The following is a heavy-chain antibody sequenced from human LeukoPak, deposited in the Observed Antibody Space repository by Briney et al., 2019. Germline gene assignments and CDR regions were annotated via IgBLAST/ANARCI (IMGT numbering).Heavy chain of an antibody. J-gene: IGHJ5*02. V-gene: IGHV4-59*11. CDR1: GGSIGSHY. Sequence: SETLSLTCTVSGGSIGSHYWTWIRQTPGKGVEWIGYVYDIGSTKYNPSLKSRVTISVDTSKNQFSLRLSSVTAADTAVYYCARGKDFEVGATTNPRYFDPWGQGTLVTVSS. CDR2: VYDIGST. D-gene: IGHD1-26*01. CDR3: ARGKDFEVGATTNPRYFDP.